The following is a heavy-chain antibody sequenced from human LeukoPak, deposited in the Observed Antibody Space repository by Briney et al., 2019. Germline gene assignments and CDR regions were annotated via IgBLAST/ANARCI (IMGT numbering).Heavy chain of an antibody. Sequence: SQTLSLTCTVSGGSISSGGYYWSWIRQHPGKGLEWIGYIYYSGSTYYNPSLKSRVTISVDTSKNQFSLKLSSVTAADTAVYYCARPSGFGELFPFDYWGQGTPVTVSS. CDR2: IYYSGST. D-gene: IGHD3-10*01. V-gene: IGHV4-31*03. CDR1: GGSISSGGYY. J-gene: IGHJ4*02. CDR3: ARPSGFGELFPFDY.